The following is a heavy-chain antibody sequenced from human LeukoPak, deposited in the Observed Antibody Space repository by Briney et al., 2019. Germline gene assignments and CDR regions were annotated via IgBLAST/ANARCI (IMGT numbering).Heavy chain of an antibody. V-gene: IGHV5-51*01. CDR2: IYPGDSDT. CDR1: GYSFTSNW. D-gene: IGHD2-8*01. Sequence: GESLKISCKGSGYSFTSNWIGWVRRMPGKGLECMGIIYPGDSDTKYSPSFQGQVTISADKSISTAYLQWSSLKASDTAMYYCARQVNGGNFDYWGQGTLVTVSS. J-gene: IGHJ4*02. CDR3: ARQVNGGNFDY.